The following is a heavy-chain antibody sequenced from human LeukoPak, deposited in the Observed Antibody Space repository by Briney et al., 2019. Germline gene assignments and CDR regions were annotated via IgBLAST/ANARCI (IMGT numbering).Heavy chain of an antibody. Sequence: PSETLSLTCAVYGGSFSGYYWSWIRQPPGKGLEWIGEINHSGSTNYNPSLKSRVTISVDTSKNQFSLKLSSVTAADTAVYYCARGGVVVPAASYYFDYWGQGTLVTVSS. CDR2: INHSGST. J-gene: IGHJ4*02. CDR3: ARGGVVVPAASYYFDY. D-gene: IGHD2-2*01. CDR1: GGSFSGYY. V-gene: IGHV4-34*01.